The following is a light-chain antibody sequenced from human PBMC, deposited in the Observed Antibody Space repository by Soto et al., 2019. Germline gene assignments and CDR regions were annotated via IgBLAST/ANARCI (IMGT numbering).Light chain of an antibody. Sequence: PSTLYASGRDRVTITCRASQSISSWLAWYQQKPGKAPKLLIYHASSLQSGVPLRFSGSGSGTEFTLTISSLQPDDFATYYCQQYNRYPETFGPGTKVDIK. CDR2: HAS. CDR1: QSISSW. V-gene: IGKV1-5*01. J-gene: IGKJ1*01. CDR3: QQYNRYPET.